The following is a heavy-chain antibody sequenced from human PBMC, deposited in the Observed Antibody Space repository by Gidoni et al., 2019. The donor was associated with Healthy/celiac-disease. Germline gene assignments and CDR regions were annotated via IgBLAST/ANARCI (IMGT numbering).Heavy chain of an antibody. CDR3: ARASGSYYYGSGSSEFDY. Sequence: QVQLQESGPGLVKPSETLSLTCTVSGGPISSYYWSWIRQPPGKGLEWIGYIYYSGSTNYNPSLKSRVTISVDTSKNQFSLKLSSVTAADTAVYYCARASGSYYYGSGSSEFDYWGQGTLVTVSS. D-gene: IGHD3-10*01. J-gene: IGHJ4*02. V-gene: IGHV4-59*01. CDR2: IYYSGST. CDR1: GGPISSYY.